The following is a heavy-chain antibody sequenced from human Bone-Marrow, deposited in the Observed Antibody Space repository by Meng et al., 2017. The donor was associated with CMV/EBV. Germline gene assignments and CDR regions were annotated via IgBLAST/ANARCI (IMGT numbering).Heavy chain of an antibody. V-gene: IGHV1-46*01. CDR2: INPSGGST. D-gene: IGHD3-9*01. J-gene: IGHJ4*02. CDR1: TLTSYY. Sequence: TLTSYYMHWVRQAPGQGLEWMGIINPSGGSTSYAQKFQGRVTMTRDTSTSTVYMELSSLRSEDTAVYYCARDHHTYYDILTGYPPGYWGQGTLVTVSS. CDR3: ARDHHTYYDILTGYPPGY.